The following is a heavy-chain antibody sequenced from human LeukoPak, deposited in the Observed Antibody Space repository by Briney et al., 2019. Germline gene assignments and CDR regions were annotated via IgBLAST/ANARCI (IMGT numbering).Heavy chain of an antibody. D-gene: IGHD3-10*01. V-gene: IGHV1-24*01. J-gene: IGHJ6*02. CDR1: GYTLTELS. CDR3: ATDSPITMVRGVIPLVGMDV. Sequence: ASVKVSCKVSGYTLTELSKHWVRQAPGKGPEWMGGFDPEDGETIYAQKFQGRVTMTEDTSTDTAYMELSSLRSEDTAVYYCATDSPITMVRGVIPLVGMDVWGQGTTVTVSS. CDR2: FDPEDGET.